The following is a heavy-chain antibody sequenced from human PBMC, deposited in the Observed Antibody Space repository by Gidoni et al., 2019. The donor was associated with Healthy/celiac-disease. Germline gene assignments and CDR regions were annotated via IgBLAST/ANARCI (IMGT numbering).Heavy chain of an antibody. CDR1: GGSTSSYY. CDR3: AGAGGDSSGWGPFDY. J-gene: IGHJ4*02. D-gene: IGHD6-19*01. Sequence: QVQLQESVPGLVKPSETLSHTCTVSGGSTSSYYWSWIRQPPGKGLEWIGYIYYSGSTNYNPFLKSRVTITVDTTKNQYSLKLSSVTAADTAVYYCAGAGGDSSGWGPFDYWGQGTLVTVSS. V-gene: IGHV4-59*01. CDR2: IYYSGST.